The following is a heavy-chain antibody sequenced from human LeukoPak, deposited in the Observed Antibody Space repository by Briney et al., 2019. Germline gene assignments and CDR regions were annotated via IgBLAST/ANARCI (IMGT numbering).Heavy chain of an antibody. J-gene: IGHJ4*02. D-gene: IGHD6-19*01. V-gene: IGHV3-7*01. CDR2: TNQDGSKN. CDR1: EFTFSNYW. Sequence: GGSLRLSCAASEFTFSNYWMSWVRQAPGKGLERVAHTNQDGSKNYYVDSLKGRFAISRDNAKNSLYLQMNSLRAEDTAVYYCATTVPGYPDDYFDYWGQGTLVTVSS. CDR3: ATTVPGYPDDYFDY.